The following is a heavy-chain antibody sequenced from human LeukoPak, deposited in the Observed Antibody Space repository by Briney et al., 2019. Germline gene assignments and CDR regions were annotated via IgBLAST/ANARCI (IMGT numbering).Heavy chain of an antibody. Sequence: PSQTLSLTCAVYGGSFSDYYWSWIRQPPGKGLEWIGEINHIGGTNYNPSLKSRVTISEDTSKNHFSLNLSSVTAADTAVYYCARKAPGTLDLWGRGTLVTVSS. J-gene: IGHJ2*01. CDR1: GGSFSDYY. CDR3: ARKAPGTLDL. V-gene: IGHV4-34*01. CDR2: INHIGGT.